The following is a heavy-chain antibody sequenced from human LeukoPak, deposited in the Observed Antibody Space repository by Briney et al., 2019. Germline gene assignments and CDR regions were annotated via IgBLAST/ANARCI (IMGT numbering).Heavy chain of an antibody. Sequence: ASVKVSCKASGYTFTSYDINWVRQATGQGLEWMGWMSPNSGNTGFAQKFQGRVTITRNTSISTAYMELSSLRSEDTAVYYCARGAFGYSYGYYYYMDVWGKGTTVTVSS. J-gene: IGHJ6*03. CDR3: ARGAFGYSYGYYYYMDV. CDR2: MSPNSGNT. CDR1: GYTFTSYD. D-gene: IGHD5-18*01. V-gene: IGHV1-8*03.